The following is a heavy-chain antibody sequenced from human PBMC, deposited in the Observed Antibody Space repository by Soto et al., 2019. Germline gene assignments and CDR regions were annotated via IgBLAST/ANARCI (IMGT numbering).Heavy chain of an antibody. CDR2: ISSSSSYI. J-gene: IGHJ4*02. CDR1: GFTFSSYS. V-gene: IGHV3-21*01. D-gene: IGHD3-9*01. CDR3: AGGYILTGYHDY. Sequence: GGSLRLSCAASGFTFSSYSMNWVRQAPGKGLEWVSSISSSSSYIYYADSVKGRFTISRDNAKNSLYLQMNSLRAEDAAVYYCAGGYILTGYHDYWGQGTLVTVSS.